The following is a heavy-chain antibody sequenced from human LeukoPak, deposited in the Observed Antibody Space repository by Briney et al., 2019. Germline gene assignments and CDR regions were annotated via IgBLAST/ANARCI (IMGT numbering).Heavy chain of an antibody. V-gene: IGHV4-34*01. D-gene: IGHD2-15*01. Sequence: SETLSLTCAVYGGSFSGYYWSWIRQPPGKGLEWIGEINHSGSTNYNPSLKSRVTISVDTSKNQFSLKLSSVTAADTAVYYCARHVGGLGYCSGGSCPRYFQHWGQGTLVTVSS. CDR3: ARHVGGLGYCSGGSCPRYFQH. CDR1: GGSFSGYY. J-gene: IGHJ1*01. CDR2: INHSGST.